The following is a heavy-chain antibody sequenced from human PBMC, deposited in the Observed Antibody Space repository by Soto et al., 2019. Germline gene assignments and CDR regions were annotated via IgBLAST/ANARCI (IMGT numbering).Heavy chain of an antibody. CDR3: ARRRSGPTFFDY. CDR1: GASTSRYY. D-gene: IGHD3-10*01. Sequence: PSETLSLTCTVSGASTSRYYWGWVRQPPGRGLEWIGFSHHSGYISYSPSLKSRVTMSVDTSKNQFSLKLSSVTAADTAVYYCARRRSGPTFFDYWGQGTLVTVSS. J-gene: IGHJ4*02. V-gene: IGHV4-59*08. CDR2: SHHSGYI.